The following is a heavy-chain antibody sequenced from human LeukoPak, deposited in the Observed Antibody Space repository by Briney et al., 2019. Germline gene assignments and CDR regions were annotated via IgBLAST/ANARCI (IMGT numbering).Heavy chain of an antibody. Sequence: SQTLSLTCTVSGGSISSGGYYWRWIRRPPGKGLEWIGYIYHSGSTYYNPSLKSRVTISVDRSKNQFSLKLSSVTAADTAVYYCARGAAAAGFNWGQGTLVTVSS. CDR2: IYHSGST. CDR3: ARGAAAAGFN. D-gene: IGHD6-13*01. J-gene: IGHJ4*02. CDR1: GGSISSGGYY. V-gene: IGHV4-30-2*01.